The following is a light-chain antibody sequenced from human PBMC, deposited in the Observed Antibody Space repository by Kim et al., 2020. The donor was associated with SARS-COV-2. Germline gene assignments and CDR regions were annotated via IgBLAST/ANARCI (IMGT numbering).Light chain of an antibody. CDR3: QQRSNWPLT. CDR2: DAS. J-gene: IGKJ4*01. V-gene: IGKV3-11*01. CDR1: QSVSSY. Sequence: LSPGERAPLPCRASQSVSSYVAWYQQKPGQAPRLLIYDASNRATGIPARFSGSGSGTDFTLTISSLEPEDFAVYYCQQRSNWPLTFGGGTKVDIK.